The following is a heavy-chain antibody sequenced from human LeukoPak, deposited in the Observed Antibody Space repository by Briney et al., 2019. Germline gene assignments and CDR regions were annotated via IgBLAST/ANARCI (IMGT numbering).Heavy chain of an antibody. D-gene: IGHD1-7*01. V-gene: IGHV3-21*01. CDR1: GFTSSSYS. CDR3: AREHGNYLRH. Sequence: GGSLRLSCAASGFTSSSYSMNWVRQAPGKGLEWVSSISSSSSYIYYADSVKGRFTISRDNANNSLYLQMNSLRAEDTAVYYCAREHGNYLRHWGQGTLVTVSS. J-gene: IGHJ4*02. CDR2: ISSSSSYI.